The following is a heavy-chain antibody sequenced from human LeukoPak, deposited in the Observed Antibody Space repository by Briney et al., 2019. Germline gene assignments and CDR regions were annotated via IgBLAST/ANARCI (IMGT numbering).Heavy chain of an antibody. V-gene: IGHV4-59*01. J-gene: IGHJ5*02. CDR3: ARSRGGYGDYGSWFDP. CDR2: IHYTGST. CDR1: GGSISSFF. D-gene: IGHD4-17*01. Sequence: SETLSLTCTVSGGSISSFFWNWIRQPPGKGLEWIGYIHYTGSTKDNPSLKSRVTTSVDTSKNQFSLKLSSVTAADTAVYYCARSRGGYGDYGSWFDPWGQGTLVTVSS.